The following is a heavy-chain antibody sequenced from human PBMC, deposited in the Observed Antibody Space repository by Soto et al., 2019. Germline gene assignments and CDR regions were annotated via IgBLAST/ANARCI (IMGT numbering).Heavy chain of an antibody. V-gene: IGHV3-66*01. D-gene: IGHD6-19*01. CDR2: IYSDGST. J-gene: IGHJ4*02. Sequence: GGSLRLSCAASGFTVSSNYMSWVRQAPGKGLEWVSLIYSDGSTLYADSVKGRFTISRDNSKNTLYLQMNSLRADDTAVYYCARDPDTTGWAVWGQGTLVTVSS. CDR1: GFTVSSNY. CDR3: ARDPDTTGWAV.